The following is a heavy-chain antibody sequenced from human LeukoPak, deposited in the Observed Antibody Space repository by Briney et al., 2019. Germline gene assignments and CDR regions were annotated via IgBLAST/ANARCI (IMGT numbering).Heavy chain of an antibody. CDR2: ISGSGGST. Sequence: PGGSLRLSCAASGFTFSSDSMHWVRQAPGKGLEWVSAISGSGGSTYYADSVKGRFTISRDNSKNTLYLQMNSLRAEDTAVYYCAKCRHDRYTVPSLSDYWGQGTLVTVSS. J-gene: IGHJ4*02. V-gene: IGHV3-23*01. D-gene: IGHD5/OR15-5a*01. CDR1: GFTFSSDS. CDR3: AKCRHDRYTVPSLSDY.